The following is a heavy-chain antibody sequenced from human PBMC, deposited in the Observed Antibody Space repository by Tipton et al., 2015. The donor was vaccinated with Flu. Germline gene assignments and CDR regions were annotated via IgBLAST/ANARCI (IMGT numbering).Heavy chain of an antibody. J-gene: IGHJ3*02. CDR2: MNPNSGNT. D-gene: IGHD6-19*01. CDR1: GYTFTSYD. CDR3: ARKRLNSSGWGAFDI. Sequence: QLVQSGAEVKKPGASVKVPCKASGYTFTSYDINWARQATGQGLEWMGWMNPNSGNTGYARKFQGRVTMTRNTSISTAYMEVSSLRSEDTAVYYCARKRLNSSGWGAFDIWGQGTMVTVSS. V-gene: IGHV1-8*01.